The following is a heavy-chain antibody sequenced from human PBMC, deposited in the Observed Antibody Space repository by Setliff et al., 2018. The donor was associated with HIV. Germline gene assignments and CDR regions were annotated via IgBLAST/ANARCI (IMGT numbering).Heavy chain of an antibody. Sequence: SETLSLTCAVYGGSFSGYYWSWIRQPPGKELEWIATIYYTGSTYYNPSLKSRVTISVDTYKNQFSLNLSSVTAADTAVYYCARGGLGVVGAIDYWSQGTLVTVSS. D-gene: IGHD2-15*01. J-gene: IGHJ4*02. CDR2: IYYTGST. CDR1: GGSFSGYY. CDR3: ARGGLGVVGAIDY. V-gene: IGHV4-34*01.